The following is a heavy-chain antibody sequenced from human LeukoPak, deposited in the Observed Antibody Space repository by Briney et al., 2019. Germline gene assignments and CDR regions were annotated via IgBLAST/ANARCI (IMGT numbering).Heavy chain of an antibody. CDR1: GFAFSSYA. V-gene: IGHV3-23*01. D-gene: IGHD3-22*01. CDR3: AKGGNSRPFDY. CDR2: ISGSGGST. Sequence: GGSLRLSCAASGFAFSSYAMSWVRQAPGKGLEWVSAISGSGGSTYYADSVKGRFAISRDNSKNTLYLQMNSLRAEDTAVYYCAKGGNSRPFDYWGQGTLVTVSS. J-gene: IGHJ4*02.